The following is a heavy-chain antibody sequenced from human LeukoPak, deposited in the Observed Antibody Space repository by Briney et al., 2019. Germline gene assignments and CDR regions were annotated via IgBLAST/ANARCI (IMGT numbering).Heavy chain of an antibody. CDR3: ARALRLYCSSTSCHPEIWFDP. CDR1: GYTFTSYG. J-gene: IGHJ5*02. V-gene: IGHV1-18*01. D-gene: IGHD2-2*01. Sequence: ASVKVSCKASGYTFTSYGISWVRQAPGQGLEWMGWISAYNGNTNYAQKFQGRVTITTDESTSTAYMELSSLRSEDTAVYYCARALRLYCSSTSCHPEIWFDPWGQGTLVTVSS. CDR2: ISAYNGNT.